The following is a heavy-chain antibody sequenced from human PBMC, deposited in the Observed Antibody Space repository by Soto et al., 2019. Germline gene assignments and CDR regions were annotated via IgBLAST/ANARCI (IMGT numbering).Heavy chain of an antibody. V-gene: IGHV3-23*01. J-gene: IGHJ6*02. CDR3: AKAAYFDWLLPGRGSDYYYYVMDV. CDR2: ISGSGGST. Sequence: PGGSLTLSCAASGFTFSSYAMSWVRQAPGKGLEWVSAISGSGGSTYYADSVKGRFTISRDNSKNTLYLQMNSLRAEDTAVYYCAKAAYFDWLLPGRGSDYYYYVMDVWGQGNTVTVSS. CDR1: GFTFSSYA. D-gene: IGHD3-9*01.